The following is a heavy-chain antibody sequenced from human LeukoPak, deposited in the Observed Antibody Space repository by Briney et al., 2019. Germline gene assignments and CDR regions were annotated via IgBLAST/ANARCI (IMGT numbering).Heavy chain of an antibody. CDR2: MNPNSGNT. V-gene: IGHV1-8*01. CDR1: GYTFTSYD. CDR3: ARDNGYSSGLDY. Sequence: GASVKVSCKASGYTFTSYDINWVRQATGQGLEWMGWMNPNSGNTGYAQKFQGRVTMTRDTSISTAYMELSRLRSDDTAVYYCARDNGYSSGLDYWGQGTLVTVSS. J-gene: IGHJ4*02. D-gene: IGHD6-19*01.